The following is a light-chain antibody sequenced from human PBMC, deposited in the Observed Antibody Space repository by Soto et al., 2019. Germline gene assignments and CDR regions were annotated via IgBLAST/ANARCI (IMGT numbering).Light chain of an antibody. J-gene: IGLJ1*01. V-gene: IGLV2-14*01. CDR2: EVR. CDR1: SSDIGGYDY. Sequence: QSFLTQPASVSGSAGRSITIACTGTSSDIGGYDYVSWYQQRPGKAPKLMIYEVRYRPSGVSNRFSGSKSGNTASLTISGLQAEDEADYYCCSYTRTSNHYFFGSGTKVTVL. CDR3: CSYTRTSNHYF.